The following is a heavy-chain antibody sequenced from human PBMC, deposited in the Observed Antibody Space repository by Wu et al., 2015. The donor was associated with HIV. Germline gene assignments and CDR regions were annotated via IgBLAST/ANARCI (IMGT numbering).Heavy chain of an antibody. J-gene: IGHJ6*03. D-gene: IGHD3-3*01. CDR3: ARDGRFLEWLSKGNFYYYYMDV. V-gene: IGHV1-18*01. CDR2: ISPYNGNT. Sequence: QVQLVQSGAEVKKPGASVKVSCKTSGYTFSSYGISWVRQAPGQGLEWMGWISPYNGNTNYAQKFQGRVTMTTDASTSTAYMELRSLRSDDTAVYYCARDGRFLEWLSKGNFYYYYMDVWGKGTTVTV. CDR1: GYTFSSYG.